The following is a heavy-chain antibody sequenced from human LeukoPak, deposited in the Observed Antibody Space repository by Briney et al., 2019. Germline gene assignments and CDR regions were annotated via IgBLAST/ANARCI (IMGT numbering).Heavy chain of an antibody. V-gene: IGHV4-34*01. CDR2: INHSGST. CDR1: GGSISSFY. D-gene: IGHD5-18*01. Sequence: PSETLSLTCTVSGGSISSFYWSWFYWSWIRQPPGKGLEWIGEINHSGSTNYNPSLKSRVTISVDTSKNQFSLKLSSVTAADTAVYYCARRETRGYSYFRPLGFDPWGQGTLVTVSS. J-gene: IGHJ5*02. CDR3: ARRETRGYSYFRPLGFDP.